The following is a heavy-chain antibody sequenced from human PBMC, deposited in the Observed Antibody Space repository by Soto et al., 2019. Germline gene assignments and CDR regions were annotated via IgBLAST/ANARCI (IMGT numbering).Heavy chain of an antibody. V-gene: IGHV3-53*01. Sequence: EVQLVESGGGLIQPGGSLRLSCAASGFTVSINFMSWVRQAPGKGLEWVSLLYTGGSTDYTASVKGRFTISRDNSKNRLYLQMNSLRAEDTAVYRCARDPDGSGPKFWGQGTMVIVSS. CDR1: GFTVSINF. CDR2: LYTGGST. J-gene: IGHJ3*01. CDR3: ARDPDGSGPKF. D-gene: IGHD3-10*01.